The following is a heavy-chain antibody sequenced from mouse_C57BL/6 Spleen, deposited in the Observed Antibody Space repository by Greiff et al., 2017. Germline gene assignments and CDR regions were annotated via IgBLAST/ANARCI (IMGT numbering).Heavy chain of an antibody. CDR1: GYTFTDYN. Sequence: VQLQQSGPELVKPGASVKIPCKASGYTFTDYNMDWVKQSHGKSLEWIGDINPNNGGTIYNQKFKGKATLTVDKSSSTAYMELRSLTSEDTAVYYCARSFRRGYFDVWGTGTTVTISS. V-gene: IGHV1-18*01. CDR2: INPNNGGT. CDR3: ARSFRRGYFDV. J-gene: IGHJ1*03.